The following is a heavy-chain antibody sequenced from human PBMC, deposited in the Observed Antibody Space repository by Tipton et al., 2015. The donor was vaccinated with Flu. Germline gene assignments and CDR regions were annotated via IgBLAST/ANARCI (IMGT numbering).Heavy chain of an antibody. CDR3: AKVIPGKVAGLEY. CDR1: GFTFSRYG. D-gene: IGHD6-19*01. Sequence: SLRLSCAASGFTFSRYGMSWVRQAPGKGLEWVSGISGGGGSTYYTDSVKGRFTISRDNSKNTLDLQMHSLRAEDTAIYYCAKVIPGKVAGLEYWGQGTLVTVSS. J-gene: IGHJ4*02. V-gene: IGHV3-23*01. CDR2: ISGGGGST.